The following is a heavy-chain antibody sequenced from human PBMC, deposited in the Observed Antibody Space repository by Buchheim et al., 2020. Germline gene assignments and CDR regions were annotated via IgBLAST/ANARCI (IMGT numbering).Heavy chain of an antibody. J-gene: IGHJ4*02. CDR3: AKDLVVITIGGRPY. CDR2: ICGSGGST. Sequence: EAQLLESGGGLVQPGGSLRLSCAASGFTFSSYAMSWVRQAPGKGLEWVSAICGSGGSTYYADTVKGRFTIFRDNSKNTLTLPMNSLRAEDTAVYYCAKDLVVITIGGRPYWGQGTL. CDR1: GFTFSSYA. V-gene: IGHV3-23*01. D-gene: IGHD3-22*01.